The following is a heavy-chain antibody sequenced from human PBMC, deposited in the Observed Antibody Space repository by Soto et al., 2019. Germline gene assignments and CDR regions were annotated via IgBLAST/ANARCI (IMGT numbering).Heavy chain of an antibody. CDR3: AREGRVGESTMSHNDAFAI. CDR2: ILYDGSSK. J-gene: IGHJ3*02. D-gene: IGHD3-10*01. CDR1: GFTFNSYN. V-gene: IGHV3-30-3*01. Sequence: SLRLSCAASGFTFNSYNIHWVRQAPGKGLEWVAVILYDGSSKFYADSVKGRFTISRDNSKNTLYLQMNSLRAEDTAVYYCAREGRVGESTMSHNDAFAIWAQGTMVTVSS.